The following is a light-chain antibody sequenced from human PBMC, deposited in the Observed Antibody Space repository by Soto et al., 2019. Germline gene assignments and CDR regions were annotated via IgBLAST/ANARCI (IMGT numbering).Light chain of an antibody. CDR1: QGISSY. CDR3: QQLNSYPPP. Sequence: DIQLTQSPSFLSASVGDRVTITCRASQGISSYLAWYQQKPGKAPKLLIYAASTLQSGVPSRFSGSGSVTEFTLTIRSLQPEDFATYYCQQLNSYPPPFCQGTKVEIK. V-gene: IGKV1-9*01. CDR2: AAS. J-gene: IGKJ1*01.